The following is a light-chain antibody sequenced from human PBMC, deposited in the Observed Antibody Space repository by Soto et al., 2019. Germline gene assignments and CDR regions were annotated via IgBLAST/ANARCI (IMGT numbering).Light chain of an antibody. V-gene: IGKV3-20*01. J-gene: IGKJ5*01. Sequence: DIVLTQSPGTLSLSPGERATLSCRASQSVSSSLAWYQQKPGLAPTLLISDASSRASGVPDRFTGGGSGTDFTLTIRRLEPEDFALYYCQQYAGSPITFGQGTRLEIK. CDR3: QQYAGSPIT. CDR1: QSVSSS. CDR2: DAS.